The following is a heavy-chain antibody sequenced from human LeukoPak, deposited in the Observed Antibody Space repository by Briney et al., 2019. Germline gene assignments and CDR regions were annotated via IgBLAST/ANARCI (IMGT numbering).Heavy chain of an antibody. CDR3: ARENYLYSSGYYGAFDI. Sequence: PGGSLRLSCAASGFTFDDYGMSWVRQAPAKGLEWVSGINWNGGSAGYADSVQGRFTISRDNAKNSLYLQMNSLRAEDTALYYCARENYLYSSGYYGAFDIWGQGTMVTVSS. J-gene: IGHJ3*02. CDR2: INWNGGSA. D-gene: IGHD3-22*01. V-gene: IGHV3-20*04. CDR1: GFTFDDYG.